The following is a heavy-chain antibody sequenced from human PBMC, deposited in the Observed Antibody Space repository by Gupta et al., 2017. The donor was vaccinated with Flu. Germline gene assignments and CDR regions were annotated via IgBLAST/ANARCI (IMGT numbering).Heavy chain of an antibody. V-gene: IGHV4-4*07. CDR2: IYTSGST. J-gene: IGHJ6*02. Sequence: QVQLQESGPGLVKPSETLSLTCTVSGGSISSYYWSWIRQPAGKGLEWIGRIYTSGSTNYNPSLKSRVTMSVDTSKNQFSLKLSSVTAADTAVYYCARDLATVTTPPISYYYGMDVWGQGTTVTVSS. D-gene: IGHD4-11*01. CDR1: GGSISSYY. CDR3: ARDLATVTTPPISYYYGMDV.